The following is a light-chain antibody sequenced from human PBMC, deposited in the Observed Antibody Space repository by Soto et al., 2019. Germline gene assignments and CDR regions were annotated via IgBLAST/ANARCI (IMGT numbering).Light chain of an antibody. J-gene: IGKJ1*01. CDR1: ESVSSSF. Sequence: EVVLTQSPGTLSLSPGERATLSCRASESVSSSFLTWYQQKPGQAPRLLIYRTSNRVTGIPDRFSGSGSGTDFTLTISKLEPEDFAVYYCQQYDTELWTFGHGTKVDIK. CDR3: QQYDTELWT. V-gene: IGKV3-20*01. CDR2: RTS.